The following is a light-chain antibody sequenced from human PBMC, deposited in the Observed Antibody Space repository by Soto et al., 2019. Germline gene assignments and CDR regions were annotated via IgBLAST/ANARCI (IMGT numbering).Light chain of an antibody. CDR3: PEYVRSLWA. J-gene: IGKJ1*01. CDR2: GAS. V-gene: IGKV3-20*01. CDR1: QSVSSSF. Sequence: VLAPSPFPLSLSPVERADVYCTASQSVSSSFLAWYQQKAGQAPRLLIYGASRRATGIPDRFSGSGSGTDFTLTISSLEAEDFAGYYSPEYVRSLWALAQGTKADIK.